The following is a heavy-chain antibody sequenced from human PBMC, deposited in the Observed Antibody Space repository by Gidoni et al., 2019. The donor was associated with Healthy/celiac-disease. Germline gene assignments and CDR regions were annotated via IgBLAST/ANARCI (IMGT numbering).Heavy chain of an antibody. V-gene: IGHV3-11*06. CDR1: GFTFSDYC. Sequence: QVQLVESGGGLVKPGGSLRLSCAASGFTFSDYCMSWIRQAPGKGLEWVSYISSSSSYTNYADSVKGRFTISRDNAKNSLYLQMNSLRAEDTAVYYCARVNHNSVTQWLPTEGYFDYWGQGTLVTVSS. CDR3: ARVNHNSVTQWLPTEGYFDY. D-gene: IGHD5-12*01. J-gene: IGHJ4*02. CDR2: ISSSSSYT.